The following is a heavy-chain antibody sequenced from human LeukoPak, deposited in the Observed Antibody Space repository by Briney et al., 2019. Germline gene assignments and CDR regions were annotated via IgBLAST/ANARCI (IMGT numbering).Heavy chain of an antibody. J-gene: IGHJ4*02. CDR3: AKDHRYYDILTPYYFDY. Sequence: GGSLRLSCAASGFTFSSYGMHWVRQAPGKRLEWVAFIRYDGSNKYYADSVKGRFTISRDNSKNTLYLQMNSLRAEDTAVYYCAKDHRYYDILTPYYFDYWGQGTLVTVSS. CDR1: GFTFSSYG. D-gene: IGHD3-9*01. V-gene: IGHV3-30*02. CDR2: IRYDGSNK.